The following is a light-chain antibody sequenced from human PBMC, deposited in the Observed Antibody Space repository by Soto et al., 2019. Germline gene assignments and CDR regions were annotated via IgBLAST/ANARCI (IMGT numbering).Light chain of an antibody. Sequence: DIQLAQSPSFLSASLGDSVSISCRDSQNMRNWLAWYQQKPGRAPKLLIFQASVLQNGVPSRFSGSGSGTELTLTCISLQPDDFPTYYCQLCRTFCQGTNLEVK. J-gene: IGKJ1*01. CDR3: QLCRT. CDR1: QNMRNW. V-gene: IGKV1-5*03. CDR2: QAS.